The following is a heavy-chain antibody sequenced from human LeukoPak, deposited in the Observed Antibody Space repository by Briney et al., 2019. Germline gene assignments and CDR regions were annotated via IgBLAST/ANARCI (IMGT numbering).Heavy chain of an antibody. CDR2: IKQDGSEK. CDR1: RFTFSRYW. Sequence: GGSLRLSCAASRFTFSRYWMSWVRQAPGKGLEWVANIKQDGSEKYYVDSVKGRFTISRDNAKNSLYLQMYSLGAEDTAMYYCARDIDRYYADYWGQGTLVTVSS. J-gene: IGHJ4*02. V-gene: IGHV3-7*01. CDR3: ARDIDRYYADY. D-gene: IGHD2-21*01.